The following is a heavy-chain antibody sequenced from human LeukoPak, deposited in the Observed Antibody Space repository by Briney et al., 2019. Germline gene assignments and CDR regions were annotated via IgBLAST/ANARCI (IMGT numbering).Heavy chain of an antibody. D-gene: IGHD2-15*01. CDR2: IKQGGSEK. J-gene: IGHJ4*02. Sequence: GGSLRLSCAASGFTFSSYWMSWVRQAPGKGLEWVANIKQGGSEKYYVDSVKGRFTISRDNAKNSLYLQMNSLRAEDTAVYYCAREEGYCSGGSCYSLYYFDYWGQGTLVTVSS. V-gene: IGHV3-7*01. CDR3: AREEGYCSGGSCYSLYYFDY. CDR1: GFTFSSYW.